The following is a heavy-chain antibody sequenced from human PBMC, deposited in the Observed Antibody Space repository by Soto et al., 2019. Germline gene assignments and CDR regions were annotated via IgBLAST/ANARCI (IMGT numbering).Heavy chain of an antibody. CDR3: ARVESGSRQIYFDY. V-gene: IGHV4-59*01. D-gene: IGHD6-13*01. CDR2: IYYGGST. J-gene: IGHJ4*02. Sequence: QVQLQESGPGLVKPSETLSLTCTVSGDSISSYYWSWIRQPPGKGLEWIGYIYYGGSTSYNPSLKSRVTISVDTSKNQFSLKLSSVTAADTAVYYCARVESGSRQIYFDYWGQGTLVTVSS. CDR1: GDSISSYY.